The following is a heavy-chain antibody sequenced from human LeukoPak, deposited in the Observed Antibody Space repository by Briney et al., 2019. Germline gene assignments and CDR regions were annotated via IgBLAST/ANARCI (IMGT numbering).Heavy chain of an antibody. D-gene: IGHD2-21*02. CDR3: AKESVTGYYYGMDV. CDR2: ISGSGDYT. V-gene: IGHV3-23*01. Sequence: TGGSLRLSCAASGFTFSSFAMSWVRQAPGKGLEWVSAISGSGDYTYYAESVKGRFTISRDNSQNTLYVQMTSLRAEDTAVYYCAKESVTGYYYGMDVWGQGTTVTVSS. CDR1: GFTFSSFA. J-gene: IGHJ6*02.